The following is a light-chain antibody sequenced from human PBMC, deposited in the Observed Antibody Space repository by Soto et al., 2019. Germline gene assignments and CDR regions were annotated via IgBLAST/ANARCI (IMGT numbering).Light chain of an antibody. CDR1: QSVSSN. Sequence: EIVMTQSPATLSVSPGERATLSCRASQSVSSNLAWYQQKPGQAPSLLIYGASTRATGIPARFSGSGSGTDLPLTISSLQSEDFAVYSCQQYNNWPRTFGQGTKVEIK. J-gene: IGKJ1*01. CDR2: GAS. V-gene: IGKV3-15*01. CDR3: QQYNNWPRT.